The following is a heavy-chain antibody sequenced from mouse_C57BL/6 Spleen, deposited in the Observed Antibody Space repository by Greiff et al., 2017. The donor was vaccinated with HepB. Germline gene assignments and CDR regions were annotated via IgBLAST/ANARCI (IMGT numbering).Heavy chain of an antibody. CDR2: INPGSGGT. CDR1: GYAFTNYL. CDR3: ARGFYGSSRNYYAMDY. Sequence: VKLQESGAELVRPGTSVKVSCKASGYAFTNYLIEWVKQRPGQGLEWIGVINPGSGGTNYNEKFKGKATLTADKSSSTAYMQLSSLTSEDSAVYFCARGFYGSSRNYYAMDYWGQGTSVTVSS. V-gene: IGHV1-54*01. D-gene: IGHD1-1*01. J-gene: IGHJ4*01.